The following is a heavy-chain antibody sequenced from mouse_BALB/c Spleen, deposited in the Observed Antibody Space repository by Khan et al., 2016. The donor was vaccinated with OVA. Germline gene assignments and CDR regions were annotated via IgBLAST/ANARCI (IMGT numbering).Heavy chain of an antibody. CDR1: GFTFSTYG. J-gene: IGHJ3*01. CDR3: TRLAYYYNSEGFAY. D-gene: IGHD1-1*01. V-gene: IGHV5-6*01. CDR2: ISSGGSYT. Sequence: EVELVESGGDLVKLGGSLKLSCATSGFTFSTYGMSWVRQTPDKRLEWVAAISSGGSYTYYPGSVKGRFTISRDNANNTLYLQMSSLKSEDTAIYYCTRLAYYYNSEGFAYWGQGTLVTVSA.